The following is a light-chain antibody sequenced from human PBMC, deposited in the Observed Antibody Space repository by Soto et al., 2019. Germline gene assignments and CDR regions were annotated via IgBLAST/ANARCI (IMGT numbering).Light chain of an antibody. V-gene: IGLV1-40*01. Sequence: QSVLKQPPSVSGAPRQRGTISCTGTSSNIGAGHGVQWYQQPPGTAPKLLISENNFRPSGVSVRFSGSKSGASASLAITGLQAEDEGDYYCQSYDSDLSVVFGGGTKLTVL. CDR3: QSYDSDLSVV. J-gene: IGLJ2*01. CDR2: ENN. CDR1: SSNIGAGHG.